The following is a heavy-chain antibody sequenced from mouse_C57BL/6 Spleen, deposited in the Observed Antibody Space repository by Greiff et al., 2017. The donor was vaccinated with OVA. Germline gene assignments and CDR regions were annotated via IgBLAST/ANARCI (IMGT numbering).Heavy chain of an antibody. J-gene: IGHJ1*03. CDR3: ARSWEGYFDV. CDR2: IYPSDSET. D-gene: IGHD4-1*01. V-gene: IGHV1-61*01. Sequence: VQLQQPGAELVRPGSSVKLSCKASGYTFTSYWMDWVKQRPGQGLEWIGNIYPSDSETHYNQKFKDKATLTVDKSSSTAYMQLSSLTSEDSAVYYCARSWEGYFDVWGTGTTVTVSS. CDR1: GYTFTSYW.